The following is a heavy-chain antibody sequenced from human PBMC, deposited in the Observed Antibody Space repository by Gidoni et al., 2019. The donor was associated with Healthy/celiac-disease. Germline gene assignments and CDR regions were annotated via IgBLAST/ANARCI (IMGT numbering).Heavy chain of an antibody. Sequence: EVQLVQSGAEVKKPGESLKISCKGSGYSFTSYWIGWVRQMPGKGLEWMGIIYPGDSDTRYSPSFQGQVTISADKSISTAYLQWSSLKASDTAMYYCARHQYSIDYYYYYMDVWGKGTTVTVSS. CDR2: IYPGDSDT. V-gene: IGHV5-51*01. J-gene: IGHJ6*03. D-gene: IGHD4-4*01. CDR1: GYSFTSYW. CDR3: ARHQYSIDYYYYYMDV.